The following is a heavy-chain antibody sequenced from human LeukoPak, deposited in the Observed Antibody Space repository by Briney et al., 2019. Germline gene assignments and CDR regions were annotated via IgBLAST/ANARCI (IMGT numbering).Heavy chain of an antibody. V-gene: IGHV1-3*03. D-gene: IGHD3-3*01. J-gene: IGHJ6*04. Sequence: GASVKVSCKASGYTFTNYAMHWVRQAPGQRLEWMGWINAGNGNKKYSQEFQGRVTITRDTSASTAYMELSSLRSEDMAVYYCAREHREFWSGYLSPHLDVWGKGTTVTVSS. CDR1: GYTFTNYA. CDR3: AREHREFWSGYLSPHLDV. CDR2: INAGNGNK.